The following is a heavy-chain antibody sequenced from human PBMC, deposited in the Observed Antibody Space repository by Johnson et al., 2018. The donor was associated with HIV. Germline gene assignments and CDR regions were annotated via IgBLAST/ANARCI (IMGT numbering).Heavy chain of an antibody. Sequence: VQLVESGGGLVQPGGSLRLSCAASGFTFSSYAMSWVRQAPGKGLEWVSGISGGGGSTYYADSVKGRFTISRDNSKHTLCLQMNSLRAEDTAVYYCANGRLAAHDAFDIWGQGTMVTVSS. V-gene: IGHV3-23*04. J-gene: IGHJ3*02. CDR1: GFTFSSYA. CDR3: ANGRLAAHDAFDI. CDR2: ISGGGGST. D-gene: IGHD1-26*01.